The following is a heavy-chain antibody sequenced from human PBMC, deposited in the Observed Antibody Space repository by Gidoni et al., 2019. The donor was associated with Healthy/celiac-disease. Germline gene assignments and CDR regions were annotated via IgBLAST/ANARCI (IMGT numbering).Heavy chain of an antibody. Sequence: QLQLQESVPGLVKPSETLSLPCPVSGGSISSSSYYWGWIRQPPGKGLEWIGRIYYSGRTYYNPSLKSRVTISVDTSKNQFSLKLSSVTAADTAVYYCARHYPTVVTLFVLYAFDIWGQGTMVTVSS. CDR3: ARHYPTVVTLFVLYAFDI. CDR1: GGSISSSSYY. D-gene: IGHD4-17*01. V-gene: IGHV4-39*01. J-gene: IGHJ3*02. CDR2: IYYSGRT.